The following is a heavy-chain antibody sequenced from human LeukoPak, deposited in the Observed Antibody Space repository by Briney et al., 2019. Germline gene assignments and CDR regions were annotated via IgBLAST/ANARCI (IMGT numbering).Heavy chain of an antibody. CDR1: GYTFTSYY. J-gene: IGHJ5*02. CDR2: INPSGGST. V-gene: IGHV1-46*01. D-gene: IGHD3-3*01. Sequence: ASVKVSCKASGYTFTSYYMHWVGQAPGQGLEWMGIINPSGGSTSYAQKFQGRVTMTRDTSTSTVYMELSSLRSEDTAVYYCARGPPTIFGVVIIYPLSWFDPWGQGTLVTVSS. CDR3: ARGPPTIFGVVIIYPLSWFDP.